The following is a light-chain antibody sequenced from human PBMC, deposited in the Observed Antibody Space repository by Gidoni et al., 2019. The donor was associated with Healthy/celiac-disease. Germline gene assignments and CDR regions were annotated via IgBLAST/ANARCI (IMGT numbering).Light chain of an antibody. CDR3: QQRSNWPPVT. CDR2: DAS. CDR1: QSVSSY. Sequence: EIVLTQSPATLSLSPGERATLSCRASQSVSSYLAWYQQKPGQAPRLLIYDASNRATGIPARFRGSGSWTDFTLTISSLEPEDFAVYYCQQRSNWPPVTFXGXTKVEIK. J-gene: IGKJ4*01. V-gene: IGKV3-11*01.